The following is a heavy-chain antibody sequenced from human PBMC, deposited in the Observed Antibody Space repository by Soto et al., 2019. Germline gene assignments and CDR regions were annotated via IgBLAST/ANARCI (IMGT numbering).Heavy chain of an antibody. CDR3: APPVPSQNYYYYGMDV. D-gene: IGHD1-1*01. V-gene: IGHV3-21*01. J-gene: IGHJ6*02. CDR2: ISSSSSDI. Sequence: EVQLVESGGGLVKPGGSLRLSCAASGFTFSSYSMNWVRQAPGKGLEWVSSISSSSSDIYYADSVKGRFTISRDNAKNSLYLQMNSLRAEDTAVYYCAPPVPSQNYYYYGMDVWCQGTTVTVSS. CDR1: GFTFSSYS.